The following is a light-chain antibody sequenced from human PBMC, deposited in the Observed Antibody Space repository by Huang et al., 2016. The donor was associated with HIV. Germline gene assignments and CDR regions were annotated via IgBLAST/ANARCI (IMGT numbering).Light chain of an antibody. CDR1: QSVSSY. CDR3: QQRSNWLT. CDR2: DAS. Sequence: EIVLTQSPATLSWSPGERATLSCRASQSVSSYLAWYQQKPGQAPRLLIYDASNRATGIPARFSGSGSGTDFTLTISSLEPEDFAVYYCQQRSNWLTFGQGTKVEIK. V-gene: IGKV3-11*01. J-gene: IGKJ1*01.